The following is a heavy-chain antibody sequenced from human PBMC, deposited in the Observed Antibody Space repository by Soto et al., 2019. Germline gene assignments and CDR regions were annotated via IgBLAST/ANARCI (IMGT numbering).Heavy chain of an antibody. D-gene: IGHD3-10*01. Sequence: PGGSLRLSCAASGFTVISTYMSWVLQAPWKGLEWVSYISSSSSTIYYADSVKGRFTISRDNAKNSLYLQMNSLRAEDTAVYYCARIGPPLDYWGQRTLVTVSS. CDR1: GFTVISTY. CDR2: ISSSSSTI. V-gene: IGHV3-48*01. CDR3: ARIGPPLDY. J-gene: IGHJ4*02.